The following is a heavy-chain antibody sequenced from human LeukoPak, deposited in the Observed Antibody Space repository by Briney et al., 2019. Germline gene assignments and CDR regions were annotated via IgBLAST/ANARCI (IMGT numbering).Heavy chain of an antibody. D-gene: IGHD6-13*01. V-gene: IGHV3-48*02. CDR3: ARDYYSSSWYGGDY. Sequence: GGSLRLSCVVSGFTVSSNYMSWVRQAPGKGLEWVSYISTSSTTIYYADSVRGRFTVSRDNAKNSLYLQINSLRDEDTAVYHCARDYYSSSWYGGDYWGQGTLVTVSS. CDR1: GFTVSSNY. CDR2: ISTSSTTI. J-gene: IGHJ4*02.